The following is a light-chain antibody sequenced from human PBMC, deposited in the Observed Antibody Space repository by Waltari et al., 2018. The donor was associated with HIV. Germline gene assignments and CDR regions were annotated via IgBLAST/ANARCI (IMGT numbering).Light chain of an antibody. Sequence: QSALTQPASASGSPGQSIPISCTATSCDVGGYNSVSWYQLHPGKAPNLMIYAVSNRPSGVSNRFSGSKSDNTASLTISELQAEDEADYYCSSYTSTSTVYVFGTGTEVTVL. CDR3: SSYTSTSTVYV. J-gene: IGLJ1*01. V-gene: IGLV2-14*03. CDR2: AVS. CDR1: SCDVGGYNS.